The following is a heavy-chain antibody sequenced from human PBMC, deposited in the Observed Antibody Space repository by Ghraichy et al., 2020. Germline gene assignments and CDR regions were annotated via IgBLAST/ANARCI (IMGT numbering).Heavy chain of an antibody. J-gene: IGHJ2*01. CDR1: GFTFSSYA. V-gene: IGHV3-30-3*01. Sequence: WGSLRLSCAASGFTFSSYAMHWVRQAPGKGLEWVAVISYAGSNKYYADSVKGRFTISRDNSKNTLYLQMNSLRAEDTAVYYCAREALPTPLWNTFDLWGPGTLVTVSS. CDR2: ISYAGSNK. CDR3: AREALPTPLWNTFDL. D-gene: IGHD1/OR15-1a*01.